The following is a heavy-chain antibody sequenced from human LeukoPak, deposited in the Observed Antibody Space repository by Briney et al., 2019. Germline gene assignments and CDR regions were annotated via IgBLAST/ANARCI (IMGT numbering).Heavy chain of an antibody. CDR2: IRYDGSNK. CDR3: AKVNKGGYDSFDY. Sequence: GGSLRLSCAASGFTYSTYGMHWVRQAPGKGLEWVAFIRYDGSNKYYADSVKGRFNISRDNSKNTLYLQMNSLRPEDTAVYYCAKVNKGGYDSFDYWGQGTLVTVSS. D-gene: IGHD5-12*01. J-gene: IGHJ4*02. V-gene: IGHV3-30*02. CDR1: GFTYSTYG.